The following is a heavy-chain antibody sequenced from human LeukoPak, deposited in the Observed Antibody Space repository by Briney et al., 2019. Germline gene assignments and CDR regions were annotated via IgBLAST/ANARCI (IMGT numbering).Heavy chain of an antibody. CDR3: ARGNHYYYYMDV. J-gene: IGHJ6*03. CDR1: GFTVSSNY. CDR2: IYSGGST. Sequence: GGSLRLSCAASGFTVSSNYMTWVRQAPGKGLEWVSIIYSGGSTYYADSVKGRFTISRDNSKNTVYLQMNSLRAEDTAVYYCARGNHYYYYMDVWGKGTTVTIPS. V-gene: IGHV3-66*01.